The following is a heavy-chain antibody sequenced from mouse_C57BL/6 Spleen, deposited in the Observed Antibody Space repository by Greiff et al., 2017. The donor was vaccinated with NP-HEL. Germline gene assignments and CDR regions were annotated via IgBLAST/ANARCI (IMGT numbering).Heavy chain of an antibody. Sequence: EVQLQESGPGLVKPSQSLSLTCSVTGYSITSGYYWNWIRQFPGNKLEWMGYISYDGSNNYNPSLKNRISITRDTSKNQFFLKLNSVTTEDTATYYCARSDYGIYWYFDVWGTGTTVTVSS. D-gene: IGHD2-4*01. CDR2: ISYDGSN. V-gene: IGHV3-6*01. J-gene: IGHJ1*03. CDR1: GYSITSGYY. CDR3: ARSDYGIYWYFDV.